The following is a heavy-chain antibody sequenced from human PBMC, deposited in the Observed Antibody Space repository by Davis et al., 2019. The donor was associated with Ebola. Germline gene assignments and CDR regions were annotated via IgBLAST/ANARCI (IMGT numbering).Heavy chain of an antibody. V-gene: IGHV4-39*07. Sequence: SETLSLTCTVSGGSISSSSYYWGWIRQPPGKGLEWIGSIYYSGSTNYNPSLKSRVTISVDTSKNQFSLKLSSVTAADTAVYYCARARAYNWFDPWGQGTLVTASS. CDR3: ARARAYNWFDP. J-gene: IGHJ5*02. CDR2: IYYSGST. CDR1: GGSISSSSYY.